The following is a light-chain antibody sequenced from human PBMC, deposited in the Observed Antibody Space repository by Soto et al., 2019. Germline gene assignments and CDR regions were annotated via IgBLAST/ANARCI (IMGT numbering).Light chain of an antibody. CDR3: CSYAGSSTFYV. V-gene: IGLV2-23*01. J-gene: IGLJ1*01. CDR1: SSDVGSYNL. CDR2: EGS. Sequence: QPALTQLASVSGSPGQSITISCTGTSSDVGSYNLVSWYQQHPGRAPKLVIYEGSKRPSGVSNRFSGSKSDNTASLTISGLQAEDEADYYCCSYAGSSTFYVFGTGTRSPS.